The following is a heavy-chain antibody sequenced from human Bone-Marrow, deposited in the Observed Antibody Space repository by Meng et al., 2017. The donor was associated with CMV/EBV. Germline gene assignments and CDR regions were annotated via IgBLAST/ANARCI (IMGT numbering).Heavy chain of an antibody. J-gene: IGHJ4*02. CDR1: GFTFSHYA. CDR3: ARDRDWAFDY. CDR2: INTASSFI. V-gene: IGHV3-21*05. Sequence: GGSLRLSCVASGFTFSHYAMNWVRQAPGKGLEWISYINTASSFIDYADSVRGRFTIYRDNARNSLYLELNSLTAEDTAVYSCARDRDWAFDYWGQGTLVTFYS. D-gene: IGHD3-9*01.